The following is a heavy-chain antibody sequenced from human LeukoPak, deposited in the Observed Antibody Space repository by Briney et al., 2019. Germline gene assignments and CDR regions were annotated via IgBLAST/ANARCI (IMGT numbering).Heavy chain of an antibody. V-gene: IGHV3-30*02. Sequence: PGGSLRLSCAASGFTFSSYGMHWVRQAPGKGLEWVAFIRYDGSNKYYADSVKGRFTISRDNSKNTLYLQMNSLRAEDTAVYYCAKASIAAPSGYYYYYMDVWGKGTTVTVSS. J-gene: IGHJ6*03. CDR3: AKASIAAPSGYYYYYMDV. CDR1: GFTFSSYG. D-gene: IGHD6-6*01. CDR2: IRYDGSNK.